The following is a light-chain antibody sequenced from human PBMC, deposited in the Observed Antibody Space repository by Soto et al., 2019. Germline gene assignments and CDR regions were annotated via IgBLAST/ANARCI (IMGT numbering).Light chain of an antibody. Sequence: DIQMTQSTSTLSASVGDRVTIAFLASHSISTWLAWYQQKPGKAPKLLIYKASSLESGVPSRFSGSGSGTDFTLAISGLQPDDSAIYYCQQYSTYSWTFGQGTKVDI. J-gene: IGKJ1*01. V-gene: IGKV1-5*03. CDR2: KAS. CDR3: QQYSTYSWT. CDR1: HSISTW.